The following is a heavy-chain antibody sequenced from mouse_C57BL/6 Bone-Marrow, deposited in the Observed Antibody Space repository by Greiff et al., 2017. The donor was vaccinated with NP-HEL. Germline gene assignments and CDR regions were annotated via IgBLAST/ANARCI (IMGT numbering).Heavy chain of an antibody. CDR1: GYTFTSYG. CDR3: ARSSWNGKIYYGNYGFAY. CDR2: IYPRSGNT. Sequence: QVQLQQSGAELARPGASVKLSCKASGYTFTSYGISWVKQRTGQGLEWIGEIYPRSGNTYYNEKFKGKATLTADKSSSTAYMELRSLTSEDSAVYVCARSSWNGKIYYGNYGFAYWGQGTLVTVSA. V-gene: IGHV1-81*01. D-gene: IGHD2-1*01. J-gene: IGHJ3*01.